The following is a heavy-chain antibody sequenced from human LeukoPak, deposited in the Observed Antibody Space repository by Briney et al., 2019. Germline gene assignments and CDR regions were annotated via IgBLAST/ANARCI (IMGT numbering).Heavy chain of an antibody. D-gene: IGHD3-3*01. J-gene: IGHJ4*02. Sequence: GGSLRLSCAASGFTFSSYAMHWVRQAPGKGLEWVSLISHDRNNVYYADSVKGRFTISRDNSKNTLYLQMSSLRAEDTAVYYCASGALYFDFWSGYYYWGQGALVSVSS. CDR3: ASGALYFDFWSGYYY. CDR1: GFTFSSYA. V-gene: IGHV3-30-3*01. CDR2: ISHDRNNV.